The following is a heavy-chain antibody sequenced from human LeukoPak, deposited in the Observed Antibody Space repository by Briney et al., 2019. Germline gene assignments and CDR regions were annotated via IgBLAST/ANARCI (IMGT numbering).Heavy chain of an antibody. CDR2: ISSSSSYI. CDR1: GFTFSSYS. J-gene: IGHJ6*02. Sequence: GGSLRLSCAASGFTFSSYSMNWVRQAPGKGPEWVSSISSSSSYIYYADSVKGRFTISRDNAKNSLYLQMNSLRAEDTAVYHCARDLWGQNYYYGMDVWGQGTTVTVSS. D-gene: IGHD3-16*01. CDR3: ARDLWGQNYYYGMDV. V-gene: IGHV3-21*01.